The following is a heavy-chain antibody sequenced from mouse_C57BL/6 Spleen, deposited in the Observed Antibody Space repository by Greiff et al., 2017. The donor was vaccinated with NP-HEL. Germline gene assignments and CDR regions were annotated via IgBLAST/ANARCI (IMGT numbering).Heavy chain of an antibody. CDR3: ARTGPYYSNDY. CDR1: GYTFTSYW. Sequence: QVQLKQPGAELVMPGASVKLSCKASGYTFTSYWMHWVKQRPGQGLEWIGEIDPSDSYTNYNQKFKGKSTLTVDKSSSTAYMPLSSLTSEDSAVYYCARTGPYYSNDYWGKGTTLTVSS. J-gene: IGHJ2*01. D-gene: IGHD2-5*01. V-gene: IGHV1-69*01. CDR2: IDPSDSYT.